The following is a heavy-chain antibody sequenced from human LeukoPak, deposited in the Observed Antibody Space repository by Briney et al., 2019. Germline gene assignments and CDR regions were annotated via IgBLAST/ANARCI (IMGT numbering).Heavy chain of an antibody. CDR2: IKQDGSEK. D-gene: IGHD2-21*02. CDR1: GFTFSSYS. Sequence: QSGGSLRLSCAASGFTFSSYSMNWVRQAPGKGLEWVANIKQDGSEKYYVDSVKGRFTISRDNAKNSLYLQMNSLRAEDTAVYYRARSELVTGLAFDIWGQGTMVTVSS. CDR3: ARSELVTGLAFDI. V-gene: IGHV3-7*01. J-gene: IGHJ3*02.